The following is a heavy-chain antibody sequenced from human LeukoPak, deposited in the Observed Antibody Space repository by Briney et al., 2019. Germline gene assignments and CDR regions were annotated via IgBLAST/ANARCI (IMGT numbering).Heavy chain of an antibody. Sequence: GGSLRLSYAASGFTFSSYAMSWVRQAPGKGLEWVSAISGSGGSTYYADSVKGRFTISRDNSKNTLYLQMNSLRAEDTAVYYCAKVTWIQLWPVQFDYWGQGTLVTVSS. V-gene: IGHV3-23*01. CDR2: ISGSGGST. CDR1: GFTFSSYA. J-gene: IGHJ4*02. CDR3: AKVTWIQLWPVQFDY. D-gene: IGHD5-18*01.